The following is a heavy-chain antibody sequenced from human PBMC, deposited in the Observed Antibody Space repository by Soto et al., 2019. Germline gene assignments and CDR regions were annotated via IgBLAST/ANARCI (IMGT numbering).Heavy chain of an antibody. V-gene: IGHV3-30*18. CDR2: ISYDGGDK. J-gene: IGHJ6*02. CDR1: GFTFTSYG. D-gene: IGHD2-2*01. CDR3: AKASGYCSSSTCSRLICYYYGMDV. Sequence: GGSLRLSCGASGFTFTSYGMHWVRQAPGKGLEWVAVISYDGGDKYYADSVKGRFTISRDNSKNTLYLQMNSLRAEDTAVYYCAKASGYCSSSTCSRLICYYYGMDVWGQGTTVTVSS.